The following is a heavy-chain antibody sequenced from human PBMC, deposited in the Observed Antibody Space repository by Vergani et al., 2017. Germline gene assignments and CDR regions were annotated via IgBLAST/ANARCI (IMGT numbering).Heavy chain of an antibody. J-gene: IGHJ6*02. V-gene: IGHV3-9*01. D-gene: IGHD2-15*01. Sequence: EVQLLESGGGLVQPGRSLRLSCAASGFTFDDYAMHWVRQAPGKGLEWVSGISWNSGSIGYADSVKGRFTISRDNAKNSLYLQMNSLRAEDTAVYYCAKDPGVVVVAAIYYYGMDVWGQGTTVTVSS. CDR2: ISWNSGSI. CDR1: GFTFDDYA. CDR3: AKDPGVVVVAAIYYYGMDV.